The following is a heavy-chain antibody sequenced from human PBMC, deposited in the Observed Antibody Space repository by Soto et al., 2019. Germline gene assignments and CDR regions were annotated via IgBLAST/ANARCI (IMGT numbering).Heavy chain of an antibody. J-gene: IGHJ4*02. CDR1: GGSISSYY. V-gene: IGHV4-59*01. CDR3: ARWDADTEAPFEY. CDR2: IYYSGST. D-gene: IGHD1-26*01. Sequence: SETLSLTCTVCGGSISSYYWSWIRQPPGKGLEWIGHIYYSGSTNYNPSLKSRVTISVDTSKNQFSLKLSSVTAADTAVYYCARWDADTEAPFEYWGQGTLVTVSS.